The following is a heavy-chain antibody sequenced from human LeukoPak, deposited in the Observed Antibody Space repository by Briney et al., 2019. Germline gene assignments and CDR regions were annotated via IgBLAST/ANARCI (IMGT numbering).Heavy chain of an antibody. V-gene: IGHV3-30*14. J-gene: IGHJ4*02. CDR2: ISYDGSNK. Sequence: GTSLRLSCAASGFTFSRYVMHWVRQAPGKGLEWVAVISYDGSNKYHADSVKGRFTISRDNSKNTLYLQMNSLRAEDTAVYYCASGYAAAGTLDYWGQGTLVTVSS. CDR3: ASGYAAAGTLDY. D-gene: IGHD6-13*01. CDR1: GFTFSRYV.